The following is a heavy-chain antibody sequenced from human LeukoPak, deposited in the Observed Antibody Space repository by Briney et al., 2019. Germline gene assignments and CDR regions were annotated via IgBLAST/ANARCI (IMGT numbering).Heavy chain of an antibody. J-gene: IGHJ4*02. CDR1: GFTLSGYW. CDR2: INPDGSTT. Sequence: PGGSLRLSCAASGFTLSGYWIHWVRQAPGKGLVWVARINPDGSTTSYADSVKGRITISRDNAKNTLYLQMHSLRAEDTADYYCARDFHGDHDYWGQGTLVTVSS. D-gene: IGHD4-17*01. V-gene: IGHV3-74*01. CDR3: ARDFHGDHDY.